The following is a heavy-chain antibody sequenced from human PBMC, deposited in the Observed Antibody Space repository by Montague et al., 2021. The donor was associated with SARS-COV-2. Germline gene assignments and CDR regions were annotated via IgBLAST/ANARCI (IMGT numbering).Heavy chain of an antibody. Sequence: ETLSLTCAVSGGSFSGYYWSWICQPPGKGLEWIGEINHSGSTNYNPSLKSRVTISVDTSKNQFSLKLSSVTAADTAVYYCARGMRRPYHYYYGMDVWGQGTTVTVSS. CDR1: GGSFSGYY. V-gene: IGHV4-34*01. J-gene: IGHJ6*02. CDR3: ARGMRRPYHYYYGMDV. CDR2: INHSGST.